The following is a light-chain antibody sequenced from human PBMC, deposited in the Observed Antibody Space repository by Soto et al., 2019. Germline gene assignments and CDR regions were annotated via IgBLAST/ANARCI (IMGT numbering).Light chain of an antibody. CDR1: QSISIN. CDR2: AAS. CDR3: QQTYTTRVYT. V-gene: IGKV1-39*01. J-gene: IGKJ2*01. Sequence: DILLTQSPRSLSASVGDTVTITCRASQSISINLNWYQHRPGEAPKVLIYAASTLATGAPSRFSGSGVGTDFTLTISSLQLEDFATYYCQQTYTTRVYTFGQGTKLEFK.